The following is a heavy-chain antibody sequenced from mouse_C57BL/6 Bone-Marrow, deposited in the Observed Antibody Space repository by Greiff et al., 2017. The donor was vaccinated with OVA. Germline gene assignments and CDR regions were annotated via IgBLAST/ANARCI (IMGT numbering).Heavy chain of an antibody. Sequence: LVESGAELVRPGSSVKLSCKDSYFAFMASAMHWVKQRPGHGLEWIGSITIDSDATEYSENFKGKATLTANTSWNTAYMELSSLTSEDSAFYCCASGNYDAYGGRGHLVTVSA. J-gene: IGHJ3*01. CDR3: ASGNYDAY. CDR1: YFAFMASA. CDR2: ITIDSDAT. V-gene: IGHV1-49*01. D-gene: IGHD2-1*01.